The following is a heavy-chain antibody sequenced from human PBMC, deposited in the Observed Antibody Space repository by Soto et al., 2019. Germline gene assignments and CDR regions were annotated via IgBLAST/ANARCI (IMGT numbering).Heavy chain of an antibody. D-gene: IGHD2-15*01. CDR2: ISDSGGST. J-gene: IGHJ4*02. CDR3: AKGEIAAYYYFDY. V-gene: IGHV3-23*01. CDR1: GFTFSSYA. Sequence: GGSLRLSCTASGFTFSSYAMSWVRQAPGKGLEWVSTISDSGGSTYYADSVKGRFTISRDNSKNTLYLQMNSLRAEDTAVYYCAKGEIAAYYYFDYWGQGTLVTVSS.